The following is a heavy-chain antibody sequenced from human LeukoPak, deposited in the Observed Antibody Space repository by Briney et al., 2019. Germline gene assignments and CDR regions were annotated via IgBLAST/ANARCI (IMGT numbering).Heavy chain of an antibody. Sequence: SETLSLTCTVSGGSISSYYWSWIRQPPGKGLEWIGYIYYSGSTNYNPSLKSRVTISVDTSKNQFSLKLSSVTAADTAVYYCARGNYGDYDYWGQGTLVTVSS. V-gene: IGHV4-59*01. CDR1: GGSISSYY. D-gene: IGHD4-17*01. CDR3: ARGNYGDYDY. J-gene: IGHJ4*02. CDR2: IYYSGST.